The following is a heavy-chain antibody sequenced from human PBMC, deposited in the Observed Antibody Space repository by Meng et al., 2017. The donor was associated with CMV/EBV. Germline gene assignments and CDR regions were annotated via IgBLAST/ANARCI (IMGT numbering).Heavy chain of an antibody. CDR3: ARKRHYDFWSGYLVDY. CDR2: ISAYNGYT. CDR1: GYDFNSDG. J-gene: IGHJ4*02. Sequence: SGYDFNSDGISWVGQAPGQGVEWMGWISAYNGYTNYVEKLQGRVTMTTDTSTSTAYMELRSLRSDDTAVYYCARKRHYDFWSGYLVDYWGQGTLVTVSS. V-gene: IGHV1-18*01. D-gene: IGHD3-3*01.